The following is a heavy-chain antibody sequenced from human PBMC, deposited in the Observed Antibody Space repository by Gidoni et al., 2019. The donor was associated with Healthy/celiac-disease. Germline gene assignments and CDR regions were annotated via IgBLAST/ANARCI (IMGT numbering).Heavy chain of an antibody. D-gene: IGHD4-4*01. V-gene: IGHV1-46*01. CDR3: ARDLGTVTTPYYYGMDV. Sequence: QVQLVQSGAEVKKPGASVKVSCKASGYPFTSYYMHWVRQAPGQGLEWMGIINPSGGSTSYAQKFQGRVTMTRDTSTSTVYMELSSLRSEDTAVYYCARDLGTVTTPYYYGMDVWGQGTTVTVSS. J-gene: IGHJ6*02. CDR1: GYPFTSYY. CDR2: INPSGGST.